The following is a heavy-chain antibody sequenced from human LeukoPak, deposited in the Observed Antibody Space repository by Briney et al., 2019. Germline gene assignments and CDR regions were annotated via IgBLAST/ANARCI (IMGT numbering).Heavy chain of an antibody. V-gene: IGHV1-18*01. D-gene: IGHD6-6*01. J-gene: IGHJ6*03. CDR1: GYTFTSYG. CDR3: ARDRYSSSDYYYYYYMDV. CDR2: ISAYNGNT. Sequence: GASVKVSCKASGYTFTSYGISWVRQAPGQGLEWMGWISAYNGNTNYAQKLQGRVTMTTDTSTSTAYMELRSLRSDDTAVYYCARDRYSSSDYYYYYYMDVWGKGTTVTVSS.